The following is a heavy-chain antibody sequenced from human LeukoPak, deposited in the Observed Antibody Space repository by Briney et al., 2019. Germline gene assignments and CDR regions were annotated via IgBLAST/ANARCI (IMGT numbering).Heavy chain of an antibody. V-gene: IGHV3-7*01. CDR3: ARDSESEKYSGYRAFDI. J-gene: IGHJ3*02. D-gene: IGHD3-22*01. Sequence: PGGSLRLSCAASGFTFSSYSMNWARQAPGKGLEWVASINHNGNVNYYVDSVKGRFTISRDNAKNSLYLQMSNLRAEDTAVYYCARDSESEKYSGYRAFDIWGQGTMVTVSS. CDR2: INHNGNVN. CDR1: GFTFSSYS.